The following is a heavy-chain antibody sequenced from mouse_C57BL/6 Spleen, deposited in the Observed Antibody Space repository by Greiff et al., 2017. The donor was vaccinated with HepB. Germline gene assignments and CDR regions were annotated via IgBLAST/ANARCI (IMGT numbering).Heavy chain of an antibody. Sequence: EVMLVESGPELVKPGASVKIPCKASGYTFTDYNMDWVKQSHGKSLEWIGDINPNNGGTNYNQKFKGKATLTVDKSSSTAYMELRSLTSEDTAVYYCARHYSNTRAMDYWGQGTSVTVSS. CDR2: INPNNGGT. D-gene: IGHD2-5*01. CDR1: GYTFTDYN. J-gene: IGHJ4*01. CDR3: ARHYSNTRAMDY. V-gene: IGHV1-18*01.